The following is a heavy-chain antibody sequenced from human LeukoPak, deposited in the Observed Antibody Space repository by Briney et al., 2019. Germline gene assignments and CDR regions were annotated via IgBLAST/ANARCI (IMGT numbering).Heavy chain of an antibody. D-gene: IGHD3-3*01. Sequence: SETLSLTCTVSGGSISSYYWSWIRQPAGKGLEWIGRIYTSGSTNYNPSLKSRVTMSVDTSKNQFSLKLSSVTAADTAVYYCARSSLVDFWSGYYIDYWGQGTLVTVSS. CDR2: IYTSGST. CDR1: GGSISSYY. CDR3: ARSSLVDFWSGYYIDY. V-gene: IGHV4-4*07. J-gene: IGHJ4*02.